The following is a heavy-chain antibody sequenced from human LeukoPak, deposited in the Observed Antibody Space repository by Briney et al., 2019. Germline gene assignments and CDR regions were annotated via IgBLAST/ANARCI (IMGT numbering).Heavy chain of an antibody. D-gene: IGHD3-3*01. J-gene: IGHJ4*02. CDR2: INHSGST. Sequence: SETLSLTCAVYGGSFSGYYWSWIRQPPGKGLEWIGEINHSGSTNYNPSLKSRVTISVDTSKNQFSLKLSSVTAADTAVYYCARFRRFLESDYWGQGTLVTVSS. V-gene: IGHV4-34*01. CDR3: ARFRRFLESDY. CDR1: GGSFSGYY.